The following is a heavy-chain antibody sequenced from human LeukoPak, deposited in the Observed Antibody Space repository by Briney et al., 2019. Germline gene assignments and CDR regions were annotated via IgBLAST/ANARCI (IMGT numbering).Heavy chain of an antibody. D-gene: IGHD1-26*01. CDR2: FDPGDDET. CDR3: ATEKDLLLDS. V-gene: IGHV1-24*01. J-gene: IGHJ5*01. CDR1: GYSLSELS. Sequence: ASVKVSCKVSGYSLSELSTHWVRQAPGQGLEWMGGFDPGDDETIYAQKFQGRVTMTEDTSTDTAYLELSSLRAEDTAVYFCATEKDLLLDSWGQGTPVTVSS.